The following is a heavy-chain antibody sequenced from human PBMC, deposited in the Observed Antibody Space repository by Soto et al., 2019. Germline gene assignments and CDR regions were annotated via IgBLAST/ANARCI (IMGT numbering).Heavy chain of an antibody. Sequence: SETLSLTCTVSGGSISSYYWSWIRQPPGKGLEWIGYIYYSGSTNYNPSLKSRVTISVDTSKNQFSLNLSSVTAADTAVYYCARAVVTVSPYFDYWGQGTLVTVSS. CDR1: GGSISSYY. V-gene: IGHV4-59*01. CDR3: ARAVVTVSPYFDY. J-gene: IGHJ4*02. CDR2: IYYSGST. D-gene: IGHD4-4*01.